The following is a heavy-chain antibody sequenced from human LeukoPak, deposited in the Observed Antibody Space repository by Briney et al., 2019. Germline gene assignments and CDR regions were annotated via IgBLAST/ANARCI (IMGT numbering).Heavy chain of an antibody. Sequence: SETLSLTCTVSGGSISTYYWSWIRQPPGKGLEWIGYIYYTGSTSYNPSLKSRVTMSLDASKNQFSLELNSATPADTAVCYCARGGNYWPQWWFDPWGRGTLVTVSS. J-gene: IGHJ5*02. V-gene: IGHV4-59*01. CDR3: ARGGNYWPQWWFDP. CDR2: IYYTGST. D-gene: IGHD1-26*01. CDR1: GGSISTYY.